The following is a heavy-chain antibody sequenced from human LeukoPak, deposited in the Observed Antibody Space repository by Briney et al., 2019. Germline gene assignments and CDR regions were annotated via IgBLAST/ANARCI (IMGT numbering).Heavy chain of an antibody. CDR3: ASRNLRAKGAFDY. D-gene: IGHD1-14*01. J-gene: IGHJ4*02. CDR1: GGSISSYY. CDR2: IYYSGST. Sequence: SETLSLTCTVSGGSISSYYWSWIRQPPGKGLEWIGYIYYSGSTNYNPSLKSRVTISVDTSKNQFSLKLSSVTAADTAVYYCASRNLRAKGAFDYWGQGTLLTVSS. V-gene: IGHV4-59*01.